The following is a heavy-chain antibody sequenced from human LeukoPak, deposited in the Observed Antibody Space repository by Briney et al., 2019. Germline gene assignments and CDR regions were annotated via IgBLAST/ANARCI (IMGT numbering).Heavy chain of an antibody. CDR2: ISSSISYI. D-gene: IGHD3-10*01. CDR1: GFLYHS. V-gene: IGHV3-21*01. J-gene: IGHJ6*04. CDR3: ARDRVVAGYYYGMDV. Sequence: LSPANCGFLYHSRYRVRPAPGKRLEWVSSISSSISYIHYADSVKGRFTNPRDNPKNSLYLQMNSLRAEDTAVCYCARDRVVAGYYYGMDVWGKGTTVTVSS.